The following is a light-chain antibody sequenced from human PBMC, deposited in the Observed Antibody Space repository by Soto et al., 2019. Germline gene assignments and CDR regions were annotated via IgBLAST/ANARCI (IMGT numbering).Light chain of an antibody. Sequence: EIVLTQSPGTLSLSPGERATLSCRASQSVSSSYLAWYQQKPGQAPRLLIYGASSRATDIPDRFSGSGSGTDFTHTISRLEPEDFAGYYCQQYGSYPLYTFGQGTQLEIK. V-gene: IGKV3-20*01. CDR2: GAS. CDR1: QSVSSSY. J-gene: IGKJ2*01. CDR3: QQYGSYPLYT.